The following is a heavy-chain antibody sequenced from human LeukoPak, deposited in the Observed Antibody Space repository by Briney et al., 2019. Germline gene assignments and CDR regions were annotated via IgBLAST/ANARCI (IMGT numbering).Heavy chain of an antibody. CDR1: GYTFTGYY. D-gene: IGHD3-22*01. Sequence: ASVKVSCKASGYTFTGYYMHWVRQAPGQGLEWMGWINPNSGGTNYAQKFQGRVTMTRDTSISTAYMELSRLRSDDTAVYYCARASERGDSSGYPLPPYYYYYYMDVWGKGTTVTVSS. CDR3: ARASERGDSSGYPLPPYYYYYYMDV. CDR2: INPNSGGT. V-gene: IGHV1-2*02. J-gene: IGHJ6*03.